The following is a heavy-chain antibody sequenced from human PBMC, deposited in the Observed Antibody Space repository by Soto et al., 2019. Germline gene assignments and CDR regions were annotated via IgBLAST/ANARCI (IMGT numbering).Heavy chain of an antibody. CDR1: GFIFTTDW. V-gene: IGHV3-7*01. CDR3: VKGESGT. CDR2: INEDGIGT. J-gene: IGHJ4*02. Sequence: GGSLRLSCAASGFIFTTDWMDWVRQAPGKGPEWVASINEDGIGTYYADSVKGRFTISRDNAKNSLYLQMDSLRAEDTAVYYCVKGESGTWGLGTLVTVSS. D-gene: IGHD3-16*01.